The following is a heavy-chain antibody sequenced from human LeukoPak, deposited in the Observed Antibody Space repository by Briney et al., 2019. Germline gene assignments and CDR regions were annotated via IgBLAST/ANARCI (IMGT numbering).Heavy chain of an antibody. CDR2: IRYDGSNK. D-gene: IGHD5-18*01. CDR3: AKDRDTAFLYYFDY. V-gene: IGHV3-30*02. CDR1: GFTFSSYG. J-gene: IGHJ4*02. Sequence: PGGSLRLSCAASGFTFSSYGMHWVRQAPGKGLEWVAFIRYDGSNKYYADSVKGRFTISRDNSKNTLYLQMNSLRAEDTAVYYCAKDRDTAFLYYFDYWGQGTLVTVSS.